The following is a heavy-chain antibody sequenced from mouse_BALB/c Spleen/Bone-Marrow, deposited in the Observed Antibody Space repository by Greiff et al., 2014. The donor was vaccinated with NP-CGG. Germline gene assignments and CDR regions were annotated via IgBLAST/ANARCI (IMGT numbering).Heavy chain of an antibody. CDR2: IFPGTGTT. V-gene: IGHV1S132*01. CDR3: AREGSRLRGYFDV. Sequence: VQLQQSXAELVKPGASVKLSCKTSGYTFTSYWIQWVKQRPGQGLGWIGEIFPGTGTTYYNEKFKGKATLTIDTSSSTAYMQLSSLTSEDSAVYFCAREGSRLRGYFDVWGAGTTVTVSS. CDR1: GYTFTSYW. D-gene: IGHD1-1*01. J-gene: IGHJ1*01.